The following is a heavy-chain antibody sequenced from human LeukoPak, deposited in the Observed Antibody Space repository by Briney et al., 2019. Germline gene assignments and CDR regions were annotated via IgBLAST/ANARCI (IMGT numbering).Heavy chain of an antibody. CDR3: ARVIFGHYYDSSGYYNDY. J-gene: IGHJ4*02. Sequence: ASVKVSCKASGYTFTSYGISWVRQAPGQGLEWMGWISAYKGNTNYAQKLQGRVTMTTDTSTSTAYMELRSLRSDDTAVYYCARVIFGHYYDSSGYYNDYWGQGTLVTVSS. D-gene: IGHD3-22*01. V-gene: IGHV1-18*01. CDR2: ISAYKGNT. CDR1: GYTFTSYG.